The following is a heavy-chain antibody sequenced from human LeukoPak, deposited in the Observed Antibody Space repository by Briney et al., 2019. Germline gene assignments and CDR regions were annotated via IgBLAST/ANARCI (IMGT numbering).Heavy chain of an antibody. J-gene: IGHJ4*02. V-gene: IGHV3-74*01. Sequence: PGGSLRLSCAASGFTFSNNWMHWVRQAPGKGLVWVSRINGDGSTTAYADSVKGRFTISRDNAKNTLYLQMSSLRAEDTAVYYCAKGSSSSPDYRGPGTLVTVSS. CDR3: AKGSSSSPDY. D-gene: IGHD2-2*01. CDR1: GFTFSNNW. CDR2: INGDGSTT.